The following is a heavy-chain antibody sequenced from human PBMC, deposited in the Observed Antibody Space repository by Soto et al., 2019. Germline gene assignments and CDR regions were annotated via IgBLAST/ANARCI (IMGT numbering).Heavy chain of an antibody. CDR1: GGSISSYY. V-gene: IGHV4-59*12. Sequence: SETLSLTCTVSGGSISSYYWSWIRQPPGKGLEWIGYVFYSGNTNYNPSLKSRLTISVDPSKNQFSLKLTSVTAADTAVYYGAREGGGYRFDYWGQGTLVTVSS. D-gene: IGHD1-26*01. J-gene: IGHJ4*02. CDR2: VFYSGNT. CDR3: AREGGGYRFDY.